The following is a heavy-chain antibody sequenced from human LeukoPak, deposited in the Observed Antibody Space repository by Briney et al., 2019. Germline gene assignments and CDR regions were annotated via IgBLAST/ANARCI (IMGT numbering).Heavy chain of an antibody. CDR3: ARSRGRLGWFDP. V-gene: IGHV1-8*01. Sequence: ASVKVSCKASGYTFTSYDTNWVRQATGQGLEWMGWMNPSSGNTGFAQKFQGRVTMTRDTSISTAYMELSSLRSEDTAVYYCARSRGRLGWFDPWGQGTLVTVSS. D-gene: IGHD3-10*01. CDR1: GYTFTSYD. CDR2: MNPSSGNT. J-gene: IGHJ5*02.